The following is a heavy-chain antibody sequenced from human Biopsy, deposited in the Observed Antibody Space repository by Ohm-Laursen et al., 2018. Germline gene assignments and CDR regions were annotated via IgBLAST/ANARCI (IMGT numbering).Heavy chain of an antibody. D-gene: IGHD1-26*01. V-gene: IGHV4-59*01. Sequence: TLSLTCTVSGGSISRDYWAWIRQPPGKGLQWIGYTYYSGSTNYNPSLKSRVTISVDRSKNHFSLELSSVTAADTAVYYCARVGVGAPSIDYFDYWGQGALVTVSS. CDR1: GGSISRDY. CDR3: ARVGVGAPSIDYFDY. J-gene: IGHJ4*02. CDR2: TYYSGST.